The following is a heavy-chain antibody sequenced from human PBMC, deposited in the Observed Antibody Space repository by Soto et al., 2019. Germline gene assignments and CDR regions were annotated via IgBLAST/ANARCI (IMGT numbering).Heavy chain of an antibody. J-gene: IGHJ1*01. CDR1: GGTFSSYA. CDR3: ARASRFDSSGYYEYFQH. V-gene: IGHV1-69*01. CDR2: IIPIFGTA. Sequence: QVQLVQSGAEVKRPGSSVKVSCKASGGTFSSYAISWVRQAPGQGLEWMGGIIPIFGTANYAQKFQGRVTITADESTSTAYMELSSLRSEDTAVYYCARASRFDSSGYYEYFQHWGQGTLVTVSS. D-gene: IGHD3-22*01.